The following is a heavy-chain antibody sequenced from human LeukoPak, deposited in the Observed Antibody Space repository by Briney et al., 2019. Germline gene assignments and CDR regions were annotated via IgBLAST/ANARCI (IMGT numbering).Heavy chain of an antibody. V-gene: IGHV3-21*01. J-gene: IGHJ6*03. D-gene: IGHD3-22*01. Sequence: GGSLRLSCAASGFTLSGYSMNWVRQAPGKGLEWVSSISSSSSYIYYADSVKGRFTISRDNAKNSLYLQMNSLRAEDTAVYYCARVSYYYDSSGYSYYMDVWGKGTTVTVSS. CDR3: ARVSYYYDSSGYSYYMDV. CDR2: ISSSSSYI. CDR1: GFTLSGYS.